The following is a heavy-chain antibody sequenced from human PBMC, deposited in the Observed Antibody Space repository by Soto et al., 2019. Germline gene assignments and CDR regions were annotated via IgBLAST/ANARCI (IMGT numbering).Heavy chain of an antibody. CDR1: GFTFTSYW. D-gene: IGHD1-26*01. CDR3: AREVGATFYYYGVDV. J-gene: IGHJ6*02. Sequence: GGSLRLSCAASGFTFTSYWMSWVRQAPGKGLEWVANIKQDGSEKYYVDSVKGRFTISRDNAKNSLYLQMSSLRAEDTAMYYCAREVGATFYYYGVDVWGQGTTVTVSS. CDR2: IKQDGSEK. V-gene: IGHV3-7*01.